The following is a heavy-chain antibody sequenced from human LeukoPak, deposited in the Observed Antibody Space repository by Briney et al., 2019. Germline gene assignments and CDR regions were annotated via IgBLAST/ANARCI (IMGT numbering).Heavy chain of an antibody. CDR2: ISGSGGST. D-gene: IGHD1-26*01. Sequence: AGGSLRLSCAASGFTFDDYAMHWVRQAPGKGLEWVSGISGSGGSTYYADSVKGRFTISRDNSKNTLYLQMNSLRAEDTAVYYCAKDLQWELLSPIDYWGQGTLVTVSS. J-gene: IGHJ4*02. CDR1: GFTFDDYA. CDR3: AKDLQWELLSPIDY. V-gene: IGHV3-23*01.